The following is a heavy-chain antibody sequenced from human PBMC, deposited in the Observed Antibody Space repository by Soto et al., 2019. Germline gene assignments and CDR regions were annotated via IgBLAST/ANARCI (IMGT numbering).Heavy chain of an antibody. Sequence: PGGSLRLSCADSGFTFSDHYMDWVRQAPGKGLEWVGRTRHRPNTYTTDYAASVRDRFTISRDDSKSSLYLQMNSLKTEDTAVYYCARGHSNYWDGMDVWGQGTTVTVSS. CDR3: ARGHSNYWDGMDV. CDR1: GFTFSDHY. J-gene: IGHJ6*02. D-gene: IGHD4-4*01. CDR2: TRHRPNTYTT. V-gene: IGHV3-72*01.